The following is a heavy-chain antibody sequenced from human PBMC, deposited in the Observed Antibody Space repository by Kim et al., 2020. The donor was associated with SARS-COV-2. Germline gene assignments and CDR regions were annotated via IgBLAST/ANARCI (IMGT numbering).Heavy chain of an antibody. Sequence: SVKVSCKASGFTFTSSAMQWVRQARGQRLEWIGWIVVGSGNTNYAQKFQERVTITRDMSTSTAYMELSSLGSEDTAVYYCAANYPYYYYGMDVWGQGTTVTVSS. V-gene: IGHV1-58*02. CDR3: AANYPYYYYGMDV. CDR1: GFTFTSSA. D-gene: IGHD1-7*01. J-gene: IGHJ6*02. CDR2: IVVGSGNT.